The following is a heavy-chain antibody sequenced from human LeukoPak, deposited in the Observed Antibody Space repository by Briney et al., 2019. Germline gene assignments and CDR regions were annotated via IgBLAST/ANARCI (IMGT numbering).Heavy chain of an antibody. V-gene: IGHV4-59*01. D-gene: IGHD3-3*01. Sequence: SETLSLTCTVSGGSISSYYWSWIRQPPGKGLEWIGYIYYSGSTNYNPSLKSRVTISVDTSKNQFSLKLSSVTAADTAVYYCARVATILGVVYYYYYMDVWGKGTTVTVSS. CDR3: ARVATILGVVYYYYYMDV. J-gene: IGHJ6*03. CDR2: IYYSGST. CDR1: GGSISSYY.